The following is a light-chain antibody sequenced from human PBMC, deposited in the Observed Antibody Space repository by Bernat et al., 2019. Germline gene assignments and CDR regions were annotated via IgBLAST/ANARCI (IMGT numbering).Light chain of an antibody. J-gene: IGLJ2*01. CDR1: RSDIGGYNF. CDR3: RSYTATSTVL. CDR2: NVA. V-gene: IGLV2-14*03. Sequence: QSALTQPASVSGSPGQSITLSCTGGRSDIGGYNFVYWYQQHPGKAPKLLIYNVAHRPSGISNRFSGSKSGNTASLTISGLQADDEADYFCRSYTATSTVLFGGGTKLTVL.